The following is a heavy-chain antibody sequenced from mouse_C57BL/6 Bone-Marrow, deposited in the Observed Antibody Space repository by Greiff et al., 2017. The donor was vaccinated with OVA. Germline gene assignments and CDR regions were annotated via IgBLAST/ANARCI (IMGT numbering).Heavy chain of an antibody. D-gene: IGHD2-4*01. CDR2: IDPENGDT. Sequence: EVMLVESGAELVRPGASVKLSCTASGFNIKDDYMHWVKQRPEQGLEWIGWIDPENGDTEYASKFQGKATITADTSSNTAYLQLSSLTSEDTAVYYCTTWTDYKGGQGTLVTVSA. V-gene: IGHV14-4*01. CDR3: TTWTDYK. CDR1: GFNIKDDY. J-gene: IGHJ3*01.